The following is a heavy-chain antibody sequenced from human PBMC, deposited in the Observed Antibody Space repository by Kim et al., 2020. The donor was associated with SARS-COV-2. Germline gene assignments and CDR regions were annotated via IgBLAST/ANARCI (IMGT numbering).Heavy chain of an antibody. CDR3: ARDLLGSIDY. J-gene: IGHJ4*02. V-gene: IGHV3-33*01. Sequence: SQMYHADSVKGRFTISSNNSKNTLFLQLNSVRAEDTAVYYCARDLLGSIDYWGQGTLVTVSS. D-gene: IGHD1-1*01. CDR2: SQM.